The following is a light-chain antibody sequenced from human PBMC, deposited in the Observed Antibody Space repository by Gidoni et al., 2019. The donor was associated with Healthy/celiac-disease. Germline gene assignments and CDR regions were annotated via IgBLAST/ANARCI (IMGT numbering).Light chain of an antibody. Sequence: EIVLTQSPATLSLSPGERATLSCRASQSVSSYLAWYQQKPGQAPRLLIYDASNRATGIPARFSGSGSGTDFTLTISSLEPEDFAVYYCQRRSNWPPFFGGGTKVEIK. V-gene: IGKV3-11*01. J-gene: IGKJ4*01. CDR1: QSVSSY. CDR3: QRRSNWPPF. CDR2: DAS.